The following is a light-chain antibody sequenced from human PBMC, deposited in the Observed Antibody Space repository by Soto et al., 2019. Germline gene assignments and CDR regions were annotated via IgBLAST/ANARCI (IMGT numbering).Light chain of an antibody. CDR1: QSVSS. J-gene: IGKJ5*01. V-gene: IGKV3-20*01. CDR3: QRYATSPPFT. Sequence: EIVLTQSPGTLSLSPGEGVTLSCRASQSVSSLAWYQQKPGQAPRLLIYGASSRATGIPDRFSGSGSGTDFTLTIGRLEPEDFAVYYCQRYATSPPFTFGQGTRLEIK. CDR2: GAS.